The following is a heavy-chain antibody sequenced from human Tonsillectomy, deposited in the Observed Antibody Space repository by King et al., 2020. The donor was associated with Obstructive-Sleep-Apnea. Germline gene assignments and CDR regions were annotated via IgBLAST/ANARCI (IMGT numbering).Heavy chain of an antibody. CDR2: ISWNSGSI. Sequence: VQLVESGGGLVQPGRSLRLSCAASGFTFDDYAMHWVRQAPGKGLEWVSGISWNSGSIGYADSVKGRFTISRDNAKNSLYLQMNSLRAEDTALYYCAKDIRRTTVVTEALDYWGQGTLVTVSS. D-gene: IGHD4-23*01. CDR1: GFTFDDYA. J-gene: IGHJ4*02. V-gene: IGHV3-9*01. CDR3: AKDIRRTTVVTEALDY.